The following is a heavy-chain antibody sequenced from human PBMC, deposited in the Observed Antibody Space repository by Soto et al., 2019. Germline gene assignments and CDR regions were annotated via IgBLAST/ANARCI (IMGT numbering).Heavy chain of an antibody. CDR3: AKDMTSGYYLFDY. Sequence: EVQLLQSGGGLVQPGGSLRLSCAASGFTFSSYAMSWVRQTPGKGREWVSTISGTGGSTYYPDSVKGRFTISRDNSKNTVYLQMNSLRAEDAAVYYCAKDMTSGYYLFDYWGQGTLVTVSS. V-gene: IGHV3-23*01. J-gene: IGHJ4*02. CDR1: GFTFSSYA. CDR2: ISGTGGST. D-gene: IGHD3-22*01.